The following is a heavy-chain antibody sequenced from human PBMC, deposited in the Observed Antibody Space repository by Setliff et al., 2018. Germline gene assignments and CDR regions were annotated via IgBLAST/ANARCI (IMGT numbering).Heavy chain of an antibody. J-gene: IGHJ4*02. D-gene: IGHD3-10*01. CDR1: GYSISSGYI. Sequence: SETLSLTCTVSGYSISSGYIWGWIRQPPGKGLEWVGNIGHTGSINYNPSLKSRVTMSVDTSQNQFSLKLSSVTAADTAVYYCARWGPYGSGSYPPFDYWGQGALVTVSS. V-gene: IGHV4-38-2*02. CDR3: ARWGPYGSGSYPPFDY. CDR2: IGHTGSI.